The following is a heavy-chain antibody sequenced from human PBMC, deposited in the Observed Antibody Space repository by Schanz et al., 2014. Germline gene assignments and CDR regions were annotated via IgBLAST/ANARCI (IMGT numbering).Heavy chain of an antibody. J-gene: IGHJ2*01. CDR1: GFTVSDNY. CDR2: IYSGGST. D-gene: IGHD2-21*01. V-gene: IGHV3-53*01. Sequence: DVQLVESGGGLIQPGGSLRLSCAASGFTVSDNYMTWVRQAPGKGLEWVSVIYSGGSTYYADSVKGRFTISRDNAKNSLYLQMNSLRAEDTAVYYCARVVRLAYCGGDCYSGGYFDLWGRGTLVTVSS. CDR3: ARVVRLAYCGGDCYSGGYFDL.